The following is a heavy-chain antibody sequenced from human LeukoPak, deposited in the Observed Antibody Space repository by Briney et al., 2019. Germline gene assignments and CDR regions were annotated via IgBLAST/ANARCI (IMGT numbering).Heavy chain of an antibody. V-gene: IGHV3-20*04. D-gene: IGHD6-13*01. J-gene: IGHJ3*02. Sequence: GGSLRLACAASGFTFSSYAMNWVSQAPGKGLEWVSGINWNGGSTGYADSVKGRFTMSRDNAKNSLYLQMNSLRAEDTAFYYCARAQGSSWSNDAFDIWGQGTTVTVSS. CDR1: GFTFSSYA. CDR2: INWNGGST. CDR3: ARAQGSSWSNDAFDI.